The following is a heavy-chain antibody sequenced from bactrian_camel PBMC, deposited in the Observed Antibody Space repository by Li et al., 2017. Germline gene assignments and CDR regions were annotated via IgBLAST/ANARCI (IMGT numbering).Heavy chain of an antibody. CDR1: VTSGYQHEFL. CDR2: ICTGGGPP. CDR3: AADGGRWLAPCGRNSYQYNF. D-gene: IGHD6*01. Sequence: HVQLVESGGGSVQAGGSLRLSCAASVTSGYQHEFLMGWFRQRPGKELEGVAGICTGGGPPWYVDSVKGRFTISQDNANHTLYLQMNSLKPEDTAMYYCAADGGRWLAPCGRNSYQYNFWGQGTQVTVS. V-gene: IGHV3S1*01. J-gene: IGHJ4*01.